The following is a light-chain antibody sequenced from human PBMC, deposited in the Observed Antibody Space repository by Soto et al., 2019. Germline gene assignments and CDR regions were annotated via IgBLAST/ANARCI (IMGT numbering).Light chain of an antibody. CDR1: SSDVGLYNY. J-gene: IGLJ1*01. V-gene: IGLV2-14*01. CDR3: ISYTTSSTSYV. Sequence: QSALTQPASVSGSPGQSNTISCTGTSSDVGLYNYVSWYQQYPGKAPKLMIFEVSNRPSGVSNRFSASKSGNTASLTISGLQAEDEADYYCISYTTSSTSYVFGTGTKLTVL. CDR2: EVS.